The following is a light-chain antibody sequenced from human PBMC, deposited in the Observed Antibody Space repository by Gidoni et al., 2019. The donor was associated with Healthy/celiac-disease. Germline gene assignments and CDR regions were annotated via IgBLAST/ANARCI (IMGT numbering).Light chain of an antibody. CDR1: SSKIGNNY. J-gene: IGLJ3*02. CDR2: DNN. V-gene: IGLV1-51*01. Sequence: QSVFPQPPSVSAAPGQKVPISCSGSSSKIGNNYVSWYQQLPGTAPKLLIYDNNKRPSGIPDRFSGSKSGTSATLGITGLQTGDEADYYCGTWDSSLSALNWVFGGGTKLTVL. CDR3: GTWDSSLSALNWV.